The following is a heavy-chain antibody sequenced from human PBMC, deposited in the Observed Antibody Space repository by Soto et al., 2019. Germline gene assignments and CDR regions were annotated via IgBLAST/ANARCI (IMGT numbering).Heavy chain of an antibody. CDR3: ARGLKGKYGSDY. Sequence: EVQLVESGGDLVQPGGSLRLSCAASGFTFSDYWMHWVRQAPGKGLVWVSRVNSDGSTTNYADSVKGRFTISRDNAKNTHYLQMTSLRGEDTAVYYCARGLKGKYGSDYWGQGTLVTVSS. CDR2: VNSDGSTT. D-gene: IGHD3-10*01. J-gene: IGHJ4*02. CDR1: GFTFSDYW. V-gene: IGHV3-74*01.